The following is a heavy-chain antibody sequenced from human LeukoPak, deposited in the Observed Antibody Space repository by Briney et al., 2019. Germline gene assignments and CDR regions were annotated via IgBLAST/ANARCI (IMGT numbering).Heavy chain of an antibody. CDR2: IIPILGIA. D-gene: IGHD3-16*01. J-gene: IGHJ4*02. Sequence: ASVKVSCKASGGTFSSYAISWVRQAPGQGLEWMGRIIPILGIANYAQKFQGRVTITADKSTSTAYMELSSLRSEDTAVYYCARGHYDYVWGSYEYYFDYWGQGTLVTVSS. CDR3: ARGHYDYVWGSYEYYFDY. CDR1: GGTFSSYA. V-gene: IGHV1-69*04.